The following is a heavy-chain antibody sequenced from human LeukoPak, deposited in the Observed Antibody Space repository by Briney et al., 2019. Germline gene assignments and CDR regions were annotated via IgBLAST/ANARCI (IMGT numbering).Heavy chain of an antibody. J-gene: IGHJ4*02. Sequence: ASVKVSCKASGYTFTSYGFNWVRQAPGQGLEWMGWIIAYNGNTNYAQKLQGRVTMTTDTSTSTTYMELRSLRSDDTAVYYCARAGYDLLTLAPDPANDYWGQGTLVTVSS. CDR1: GYTFTSYG. CDR2: IIAYNGNT. D-gene: IGHD3-9*01. CDR3: ARAGYDLLTLAPDPANDY. V-gene: IGHV1-18*01.